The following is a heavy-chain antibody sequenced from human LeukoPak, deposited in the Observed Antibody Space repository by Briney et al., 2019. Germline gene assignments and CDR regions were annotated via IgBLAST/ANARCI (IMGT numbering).Heavy chain of an antibody. D-gene: IGHD6-19*01. CDR1: GFTFSSYS. CDR2: ISSSSSYI. Sequence: GGSLRLSCAASGFTFSSYSMNWGRQAPGKGLEWVSSISSSSSYIYYADSVKGRFTISRDNAKNTLYLQMNSLRAEDTAVYYCARAVAGTYFDYWGQGTRVTVSS. CDR3: ARAVAGTYFDY. J-gene: IGHJ4*02. V-gene: IGHV3-21*01.